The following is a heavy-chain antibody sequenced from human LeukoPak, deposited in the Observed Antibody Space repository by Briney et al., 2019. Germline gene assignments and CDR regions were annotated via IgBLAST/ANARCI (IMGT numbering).Heavy chain of an antibody. J-gene: IGHJ6*03. CDR3: ARQERGPRQQPYYMDV. D-gene: IGHD6-13*01. CDR2: IYYSGST. Sequence: SETLSLTCTVSGGSINSSSYYWGWIRQPPGKGLEWIGSIYYSGSTYYNPSLKSRVTISVDTSKNQFSLKLSSVTAADTAVYYCARQERGPRQQPYYMDVWGKGTTVTVSS. CDR1: GGSINSSSYY. V-gene: IGHV4-39*01.